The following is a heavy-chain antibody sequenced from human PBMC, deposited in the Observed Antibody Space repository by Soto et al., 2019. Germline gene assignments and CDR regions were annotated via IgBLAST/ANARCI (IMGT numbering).Heavy chain of an antibody. V-gene: IGHV1-3*01. CDR3: VRGAGSCGGDCWNDYYYPMDV. CDR2: INVGTGTT. CDR1: GYIFTSYP. D-gene: IGHD2-21*02. J-gene: IGHJ6*02. Sequence: QVQLVQSGAEVKKPGAPVKVSCKASGYIFTSYPLHWVRQAPGQRLEWMAWINVGTGTTKYSQKFQGRVTFARDTYASKVYMELSSLTSEDTAVYYCVRGAGSCGGDCWNDYYYPMDVWGQGTMVTVSS.